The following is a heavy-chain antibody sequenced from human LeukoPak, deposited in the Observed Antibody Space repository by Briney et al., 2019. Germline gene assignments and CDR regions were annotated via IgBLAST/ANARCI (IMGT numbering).Heavy chain of an antibody. J-gene: IGHJ4*02. CDR2: ISGSGGST. V-gene: IGHV3-23*01. CDR1: GFTFSSYA. Sequence: GGSLRLPCAASGFTFSSYAMSWVRQAPGKGLEWVSAISGSGGSTYYADSVKGRFTISRDNSKNTLYLQMNSLRAEDTAVYYCAKGVSGYDLSLSYWGQGTLVTVSS. CDR3: AKGVSGYDLSLSY. D-gene: IGHD5-12*01.